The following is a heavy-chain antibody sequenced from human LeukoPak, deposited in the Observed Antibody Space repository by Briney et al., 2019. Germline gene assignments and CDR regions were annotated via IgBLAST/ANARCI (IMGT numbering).Heavy chain of an antibody. CDR1: GSTFSRYW. J-gene: IGHJ4*02. V-gene: IGHV3-7*01. CDR2: IKEDGSQK. D-gene: IGHD6-13*01. CDR3: LRDYQGY. Sequence: AGGSLRLSCAASGSTFSRYWMSWVRQAPGKGLEWVANIKEDGSQKYYVDSVKGRFTISRDNAKNSLHLQMNSLRAEDTALYYCLRDYQGYWGQGTLVTVSS.